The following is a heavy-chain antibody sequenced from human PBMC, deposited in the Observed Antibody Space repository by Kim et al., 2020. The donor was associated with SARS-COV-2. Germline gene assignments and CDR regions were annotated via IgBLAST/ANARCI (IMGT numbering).Heavy chain of an antibody. D-gene: IGHD1-26*01. CDR2: ISSSGSTI. J-gene: IGHJ6*02. CDR1: GFTFSSYE. Sequence: GGSLRLSCAASGFTFSSYEMNWVRQAPGKGLEWVSYISSSGSTIYYADSVKGRFTISRDNAKNSLYLQMNSLRAEDTAVYYCARWGESGSYEATPLIGGYYYYGMDVWGQGTTVTVSS. V-gene: IGHV3-48*03. CDR3: ARWGESGSYEATPLIGGYYYYGMDV.